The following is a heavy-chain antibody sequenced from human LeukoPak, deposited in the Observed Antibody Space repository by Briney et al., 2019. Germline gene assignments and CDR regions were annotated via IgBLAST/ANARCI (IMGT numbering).Heavy chain of an antibody. J-gene: IGHJ4*02. CDR1: GGSISSYY. CDR3: ARGDAYGDYVFDY. V-gene: IGHV4-59*12. D-gene: IGHD4-17*01. Sequence: SETLSLTCTVSGGSISSYYWSWIRQPPGKGLEWIGYIYYVGSTNYNPSLRSRATMSVDTSKNQFSLKLTSVTAADTAVYYCARGDAYGDYVFDYWGQGTLVTDSS. CDR2: IYYVGST.